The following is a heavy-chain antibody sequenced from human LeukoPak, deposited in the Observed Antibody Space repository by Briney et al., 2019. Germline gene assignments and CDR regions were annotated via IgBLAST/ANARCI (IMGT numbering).Heavy chain of an antibody. CDR3: AKGGYSNGRYYYYYMDV. V-gene: IGHV3-30*04. J-gene: IGHJ6*03. CDR1: GFTFSSYA. D-gene: IGHD5-18*01. Sequence: GSLRLSCAASGFTFSSYAMHWVRQAPGKGLEWVAVISYDGSNKYYADSVKGRFTISRDNSKNTLYLQMNSLRAEDTAVYYCAKGGYSNGRYYYYYMDVWGEGTTVTVSS. CDR2: ISYDGSNK.